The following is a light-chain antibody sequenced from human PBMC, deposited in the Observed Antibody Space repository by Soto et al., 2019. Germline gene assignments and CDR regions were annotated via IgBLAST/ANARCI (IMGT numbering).Light chain of an antibody. CDR1: QSVSNNY. Sequence: EIVFTQSPGTLSQSPGERATLSCRASQSVSNNYLAWYQQKPGQAPRLLIYGASNRATGIPDRFSGSGSGTDFTLTISRLGPEDCAVYYCQQYGSSGTFGQGTKVDIK. V-gene: IGKV3-20*01. CDR3: QQYGSSGT. CDR2: GAS. J-gene: IGKJ1*01.